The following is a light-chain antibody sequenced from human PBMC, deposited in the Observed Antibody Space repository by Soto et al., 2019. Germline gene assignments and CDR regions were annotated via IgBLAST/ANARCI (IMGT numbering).Light chain of an antibody. V-gene: IGLV2-8*01. CDR3: SSYGGSNIPLYV. CDR1: GSDVGAYKY. Sequence: QSVLTQPPSASGSPGQSLTISCAGTGSDVGAYKYVSWYQQHPGKAPKLIIYEVDKRPSGVPDRFSGSKSGNTASLTVSGLQVEDEADYYCSSYGGSNIPLYVSGTGTKVTVL. J-gene: IGLJ1*01. CDR2: EVD.